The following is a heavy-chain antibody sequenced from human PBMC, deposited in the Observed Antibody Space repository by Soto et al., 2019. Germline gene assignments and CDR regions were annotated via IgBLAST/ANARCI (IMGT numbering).Heavy chain of an antibody. J-gene: IGHJ4*01. D-gene: IGHD3-16*01. CDR3: VKYFRGKNFMITFGGSIAFDD. CDR2: ISGSVGST. CDR1: GFTFSSYA. Sequence: GGSLRLSCAASGFTFSSYAMSWVRQATGKGLEWVSAISGSVGSTYYADSVKGRFTISRDNSKNTLYLQMSSLRAEDTAVYYCVKYFRGKNFMITFGGSIAFDDWGQGTLVTVSS. V-gene: IGHV3-23*01.